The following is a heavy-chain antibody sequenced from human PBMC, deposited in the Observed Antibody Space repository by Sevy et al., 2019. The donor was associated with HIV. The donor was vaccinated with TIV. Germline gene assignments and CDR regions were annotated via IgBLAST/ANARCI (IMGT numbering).Heavy chain of an antibody. CDR3: ARDLVYSSSQDAFDI. D-gene: IGHD6-6*01. Sequence: ASVKVSCKASGGTFSSYAISWVRQAPGQGLEWMGGIIPIFGTANYAQKFQGRVTITADESTSTAYMELSSLRSEDTAVYYCARDLVYSSSQDAFDIWGQGTMVTVSS. V-gene: IGHV1-69*13. CDR1: GGTFSSYA. CDR2: IIPIFGTA. J-gene: IGHJ3*02.